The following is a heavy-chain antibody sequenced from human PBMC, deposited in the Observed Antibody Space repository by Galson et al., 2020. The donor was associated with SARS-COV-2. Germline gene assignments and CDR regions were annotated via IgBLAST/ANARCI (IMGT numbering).Heavy chain of an antibody. J-gene: IGHJ4*02. D-gene: IGHD3-22*01. CDR1: GFSLSRSGVG. Sequence: SGPTLVKPTQTLTLTCTFSGFSLSRSGVGVGWIRQPTEKDLEWLALIYWDDDEHYSPSLKSRLTITKATSKTQVVLTMTNMDPVDTGTYYCAHVLYFESSGYWGFDYWGQGTRVIVSS. CDR2: IYWDDDE. V-gene: IGHV2-5*02. CDR3: AHVLYFESSGYWGFDY.